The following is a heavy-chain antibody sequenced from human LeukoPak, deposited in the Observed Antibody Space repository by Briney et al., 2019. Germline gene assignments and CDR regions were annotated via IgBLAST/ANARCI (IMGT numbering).Heavy chain of an antibody. CDR2: ISSSSTI. CDR1: GFTFSRYS. CDR3: ASLYYYDSSGNYFGDY. D-gene: IGHD3-22*01. J-gene: IGHJ4*02. V-gene: IGHV3-48*01. Sequence: GGSLRLSCAASGFTFSRYSMNWVRQAPGKGLEWISYISSSSTIYYADSVKGRFTISRDNAKNSLYLQMNSLRAEDTAVYYCASLYYYDSSGNYFGDYWGQGTLVTVSS.